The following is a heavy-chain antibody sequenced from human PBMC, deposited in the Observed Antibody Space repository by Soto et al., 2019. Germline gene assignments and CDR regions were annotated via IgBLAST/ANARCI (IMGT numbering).Heavy chain of an antibody. D-gene: IGHD2-2*02. Sequence: GASVKVSCKASGYTFTTYTIQWVRQAPGQRLEWMGWINAGNGETKYSQNFQGRVTITRDTSASTAYMELNSLRSEDTAVYYRAISTTSCYSLCWFDPWGQGTLVTVS. CDR1: GYTFTTYT. J-gene: IGHJ5*02. CDR2: INAGNGET. CDR3: AISTTSCYSLCWFDP. V-gene: IGHV1-3*01.